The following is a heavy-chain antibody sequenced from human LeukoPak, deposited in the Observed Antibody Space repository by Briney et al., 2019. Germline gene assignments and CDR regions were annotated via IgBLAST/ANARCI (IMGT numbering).Heavy chain of an antibody. CDR3: ARFYAFWTGYPGPYFDY. D-gene: IGHD3-3*01. CDR1: GFTLSSYN. V-gene: IGHV3-21*01. Sequence: GGSLRLSCAASGFTLSSYNMNWVRQAPGKGLEWVSSISSGSSYIFYADSVKGRFTISRDNAESSLYLQMNSLRAEDTAVYYCARFYAFWTGYPGPYFDYWGQGTLVTVSS. J-gene: IGHJ4*02. CDR2: ISSGSSYI.